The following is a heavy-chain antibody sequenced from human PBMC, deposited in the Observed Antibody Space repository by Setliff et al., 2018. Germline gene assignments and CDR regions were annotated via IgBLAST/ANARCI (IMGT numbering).Heavy chain of an antibody. CDR3: ARWKEGYTMFGVVIINDAFDI. CDR2: MYYDGSI. Sequence: SETLSLTCNVSGGAISSYYWNWIRQSPGKGLEWIGQMYYDGSIHYNPSLKSRVAISLDASKNQFSLKLSSVTAADAAVYYCARWKEGYTMFGVVIINDAFDIWGQGTMVTVSS. CDR1: GGAISSYY. D-gene: IGHD3-3*01. J-gene: IGHJ3*02. V-gene: IGHV4-59*01.